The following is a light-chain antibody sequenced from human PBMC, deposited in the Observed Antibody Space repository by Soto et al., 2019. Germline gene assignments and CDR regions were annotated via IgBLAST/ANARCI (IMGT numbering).Light chain of an antibody. CDR2: EVT. CDR1: NSDLGNYKY. V-gene: IGLV2-14*01. CDR3: SSYTTTITV. Sequence: QSALTQPASMSGSPGQSVTIPCTGTNSDLGNYKYVSWYQQYPGKPPQLLIYEVTNRPLGVSNRFSGSKSGNTASLTISGLQAEDEADYYCSSYTTTITVFGGGTKLTVL. J-gene: IGLJ3*02.